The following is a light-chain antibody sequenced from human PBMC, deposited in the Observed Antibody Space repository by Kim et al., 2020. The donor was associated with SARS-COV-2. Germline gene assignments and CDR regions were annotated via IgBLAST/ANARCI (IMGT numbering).Light chain of an antibody. J-gene: IGKJ5*01. Sequence: SPVEKATLSCSASRGVTSNYLAWYQQKPGQAPRLLIYIASSMATGIPDRFSGSGSGTEFTLTISRLEPEDFAVYYCHQYGSPPSTFGQGTRLEIK. CDR2: IAS. CDR3: HQYGSPPST. CDR1: RGVTSNY. V-gene: IGKV3-20*01.